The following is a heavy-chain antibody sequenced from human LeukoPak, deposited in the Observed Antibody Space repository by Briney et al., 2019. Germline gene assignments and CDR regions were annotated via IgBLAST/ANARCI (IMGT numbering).Heavy chain of an antibody. CDR3: ARGVSGWLRRAFDI. V-gene: IGHV4-59*01. CDR1: GGSISSYY. Sequence: SETLSLTCTVSGGSISSYYWSWIRRPPGKGLEWIGYIYYSGSTNYNPSLKSRVTISVDTSKNQFSLKLSSVTAADTAVYYCARGVSGWLRRAFDIWGHGTMVTVSS. D-gene: IGHD6-19*01. CDR2: IYYSGST. J-gene: IGHJ3*02.